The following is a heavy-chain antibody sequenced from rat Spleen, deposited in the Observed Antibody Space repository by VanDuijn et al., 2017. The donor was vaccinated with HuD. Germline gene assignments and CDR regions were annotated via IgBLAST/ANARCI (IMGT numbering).Heavy chain of an antibody. V-gene: IGHV5-19*01. J-gene: IGHJ3*01. CDR2: ISPSGTKS. CDR1: GFTFGVYG. D-gene: IGHD1-9*01. Sequence: EVQLVESGGGLVQPGRSLKLSCVASGFTFGVYGMHWIRQAPTKGLEWVASISPSGTKSHYRDSVKGRFTISRDNAKNTLYLQMDSLRSEDTATYYCARGGYNYGWFAYWGQGTLVTVSS. CDR3: ARGGYNYGWFAY.